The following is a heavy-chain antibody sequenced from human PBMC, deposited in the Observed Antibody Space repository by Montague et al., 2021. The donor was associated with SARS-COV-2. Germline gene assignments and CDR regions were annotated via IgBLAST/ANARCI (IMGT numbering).Heavy chain of an antibody. V-gene: IGHV4-39*01. CDR2: IYYSGST. Sequence: SETLSLTCTVSGGSISSSNYYWGWIRQPPGKGLEWIGSIYYSGSTYYNPFLKSRVTISVDTSKSQFSLKLTSVTAADTAVYYCARIPLTYYYDSSGYFDYWGQGTLVTVSS. CDR1: GGSISSSNYY. J-gene: IGHJ4*02. D-gene: IGHD3-22*01. CDR3: ARIPLTYYYDSSGYFDY.